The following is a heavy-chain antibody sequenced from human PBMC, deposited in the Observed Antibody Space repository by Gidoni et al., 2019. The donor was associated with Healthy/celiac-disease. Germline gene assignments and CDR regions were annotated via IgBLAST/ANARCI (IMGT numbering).Heavy chain of an antibody. CDR1: GGSISSSSYY. D-gene: IGHD6-19*01. CDR2: IYYSGST. Sequence: QLQLQESGPGLVKPSETLSLTCTVSGGSISSSSYYWGWSRQPPGKGLEWIGSIYYSGSTYYNPSLKSRVTISVDTSKNQFSLKLSSVTAADTAVYYCATIAVAGNWFDPWGQGTLVTVSS. J-gene: IGHJ5*02. V-gene: IGHV4-39*01. CDR3: ATIAVAGNWFDP.